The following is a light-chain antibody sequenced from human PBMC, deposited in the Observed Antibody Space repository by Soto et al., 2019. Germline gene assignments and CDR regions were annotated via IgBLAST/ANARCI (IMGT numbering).Light chain of an antibody. CDR3: SSYTSISTYV. CDR2: DLS. V-gene: IGLV2-14*03. J-gene: IGLJ1*01. CDR1: SSDVGGYDF. Sequence: QSALTQPASVSGSPGQSITISCTGTSSDVGGYDFVSWYQHHPGNSPRLMIYDLSHRPSGVSARFSASKSGNTASLTLSGLLAEDEADYDCSSYTSISTYVFGTGTKLTVL.